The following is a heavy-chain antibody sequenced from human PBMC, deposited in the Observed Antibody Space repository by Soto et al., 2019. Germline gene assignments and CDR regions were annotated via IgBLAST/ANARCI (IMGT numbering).Heavy chain of an antibody. CDR1: GFTFSSYG. CDR2: IWYDGSNK. D-gene: IGHD6-19*01. J-gene: IGHJ6*02. CDR3: ARVHIAVAGTIDYYYYGMDV. V-gene: IGHV3-33*01. Sequence: PGGSLRLSCAASGFTFSSYGMHWVRQAPGKGLEWVAVIWYDGSNKYYADSVKGRFTISRDNSKNTLYLQMNSLRAEDTAVYYCARVHIAVAGTIDYYYYGMDVWGQGTTVTVS.